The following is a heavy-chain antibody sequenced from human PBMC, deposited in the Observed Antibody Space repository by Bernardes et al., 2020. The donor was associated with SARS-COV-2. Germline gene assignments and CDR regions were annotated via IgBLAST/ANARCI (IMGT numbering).Heavy chain of an antibody. CDR1: GFTFSSYS. D-gene: IGHD5-18*01. J-gene: IGHJ6*03. Sequence: GGSLRLSCAASGFTFSSYSMNWVRQAPGKGLEWVSSISSSSSYIYYADSVKGRFTISRDNAKNSLYLQMNSLRAEDTAVYYCASEGYSYGYYMDVWGKGTTVTVSS. V-gene: IGHV3-21*01. CDR2: ISSSSSYI. CDR3: ASEGYSYGYYMDV.